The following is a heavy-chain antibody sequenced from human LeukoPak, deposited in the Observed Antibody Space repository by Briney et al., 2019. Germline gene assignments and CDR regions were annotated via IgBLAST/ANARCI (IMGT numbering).Heavy chain of an antibody. D-gene: IGHD3-3*01. J-gene: IGHJ6*02. V-gene: IGHV1-69*04. CDR3: ARDPHDKEYDFWSGYYGMDV. CDR1: GGTFSSYT. Sequence: ASVKVSCKASGGTFSSYTISWVRQAPGQGLEWMGRIIPILGIANYAQKFQGRVTITADKSTSTAYMELSSLRSEDTAVYYCARDPHDKEYDFWSGYYGMDVWGQGTTVTVS. CDR2: IIPILGIA.